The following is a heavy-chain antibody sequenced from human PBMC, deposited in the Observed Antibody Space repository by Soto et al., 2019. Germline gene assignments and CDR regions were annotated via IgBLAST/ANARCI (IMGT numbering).Heavy chain of an antibody. CDR1: GFTFSSYS. CDR2: ISSSSSTI. V-gene: IGHV3-48*01. D-gene: IGHD3-10*01. Sequence: PGGSLRLSCAASGFTFSSYSMNWVRQAPGKGLGWVSYISSSSSTIYYADSVKGRFTISRDNAKNSLYLQMNSLRAEDTAVYYCARGGSLNWFDPWGQGTLVTVSS. CDR3: ARGGSLNWFDP. J-gene: IGHJ5*02.